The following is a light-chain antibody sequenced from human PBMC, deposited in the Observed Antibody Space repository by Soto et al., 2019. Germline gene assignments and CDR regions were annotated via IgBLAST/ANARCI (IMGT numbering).Light chain of an antibody. CDR2: RNN. CDR1: SSNIGSNY. Sequence: QSVLTQLPSASGTPGQRVTISCSGSSSNIGSNYVYWYQQLPGMAPKLLIYRNNQRPSGVPDRFSGSKSGTSASLAISGLRSEDEADYYCAAWDDSLSGVMFGGGTKLTVL. CDR3: AAWDDSLSGVM. J-gene: IGLJ3*02. V-gene: IGLV1-47*01.